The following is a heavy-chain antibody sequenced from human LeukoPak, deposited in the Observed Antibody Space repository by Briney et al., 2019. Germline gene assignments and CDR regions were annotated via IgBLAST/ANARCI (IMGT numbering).Heavy chain of an antibody. J-gene: IGHJ5*02. V-gene: IGHV3-48*01. D-gene: IGHD5-18*01. Sequence: GGSLRLSCAASGFTFSSYSMNWVRQAPGKGLEWVSYISSSSSIIYYADSVKGRFTISRDNAKNSLYLQMNSLRAEDTAVYYCARAVDTESWFDPWGQGTLVTVSS. CDR1: GFTFSSYS. CDR3: ARAVDTESWFDP. CDR2: ISSSSSII.